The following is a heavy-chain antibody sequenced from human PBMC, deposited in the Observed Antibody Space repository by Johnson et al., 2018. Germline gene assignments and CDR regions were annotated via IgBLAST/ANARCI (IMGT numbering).Heavy chain of an antibody. D-gene: IGHD4-17*01. CDR2: ISFDGSNN. J-gene: IGHJ6*02. CDR1: AFTFSNYC. V-gene: IGHV3-30*18. CDR3: AKDHGDYIYYNGMDV. Sequence: QVQLQESGGGVVQPGRSLRLSCAASAFTFSNYCMHWVRQAPGKGLEWVAVISFDGSNNYYPDSVKGRFTISRDNYKNTLYLQMNSLRPEDTAVYYCAKDHGDYIYYNGMDVWGQGTTISVSS.